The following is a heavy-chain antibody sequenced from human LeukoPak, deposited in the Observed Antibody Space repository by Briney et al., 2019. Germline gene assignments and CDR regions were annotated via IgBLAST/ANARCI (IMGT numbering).Heavy chain of an antibody. V-gene: IGHV1-18*01. Sequence: GASVKVSCKASGYTFTSYGISWVRQAPGQGLEWMGWISAYNGNTNYAQKLQGRVTMTTDTSTSTAYMELRSLRSEDTAVYYCARADYDDFYYYYYMDVWGKGTTVTVSS. J-gene: IGHJ6*03. CDR2: ISAYNGNT. D-gene: IGHD4-17*01. CDR3: ARADYDDFYYYYYMDV. CDR1: GYTFTSYG.